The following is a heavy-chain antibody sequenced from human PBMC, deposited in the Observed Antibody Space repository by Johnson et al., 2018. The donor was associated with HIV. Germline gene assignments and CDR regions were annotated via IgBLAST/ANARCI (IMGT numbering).Heavy chain of an antibody. V-gene: IGHV3-33*06. CDR3: AKVRSSSWYDAFDI. Sequence: QVQLVESGGGVVQPGGSLRLSCAASGFTFSSYGMHWVRQAPGKGLEWVAVIWYDGSNKYYADSVKGRFTISRDNSKNTLYLQMNSLRIEDTAVYYCAKVRSSSWYDAFDIWGQGTMVTVSS. J-gene: IGHJ3*02. CDR2: IWYDGSNK. CDR1: GFTFSSYG. D-gene: IGHD6-13*01.